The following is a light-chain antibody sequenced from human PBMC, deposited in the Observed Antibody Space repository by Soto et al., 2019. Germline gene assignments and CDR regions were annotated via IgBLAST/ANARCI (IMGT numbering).Light chain of an antibody. CDR3: QQANSFPFT. V-gene: IGKV1-12*01. J-gene: IGKJ3*01. CDR1: EDINTW. CDR2: SAS. Sequence: DIQMTQSPSSVSASVGDRVTITCRASEDINTWVAWYQQKPGKAPKLLIHSASTLHNGVPSRFSGSASGTDFTLTISSLQPEDFATYYCQQANSFPFTFGPGTKVDLK.